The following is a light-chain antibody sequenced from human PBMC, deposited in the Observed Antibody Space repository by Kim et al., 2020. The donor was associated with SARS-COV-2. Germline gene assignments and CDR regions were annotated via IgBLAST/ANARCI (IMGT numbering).Light chain of an antibody. V-gene: IGKV4-1*01. CDR1: QSVLYSSNNKNY. CDR2: WAS. CDR3: QQYYTSPYT. J-gene: IGKJ2*01. Sequence: DIVMTQSPDSLAVSLGERATINCKSSQSVLYSSNNKNYLAWYQQKPGQPPKLLIYWASTRESGVPDRFSGSGSGTDFTLTISSLQAEYVAVYYCQQYYTSPYTFGQGTKLDI.